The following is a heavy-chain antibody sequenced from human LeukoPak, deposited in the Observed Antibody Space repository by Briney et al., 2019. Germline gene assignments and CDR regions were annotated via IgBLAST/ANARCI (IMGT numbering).Heavy chain of an antibody. CDR3: TTDRWYYGPGPPEGY. V-gene: IGHV3-15*01. CDR2: IKSKTDGGTT. Sequence: GGSLRLSCAASGFTFRKAWMSWVRQAPGKGLEWVGRIKSKTDGGTTDYAAPVKGRFTISRDDSKNTLYLQMNSLKTEDTAVYYCTTDRWYYGPGPPEGYWGQGTLVTVSS. D-gene: IGHD3-10*01. CDR1: GFTFRKAW. J-gene: IGHJ4*02.